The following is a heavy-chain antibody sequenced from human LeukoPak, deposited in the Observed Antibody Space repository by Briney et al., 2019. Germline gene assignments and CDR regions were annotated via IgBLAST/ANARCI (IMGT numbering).Heavy chain of an antibody. J-gene: IGHJ5*02. CDR3: ARVPPQGVGWFDP. CDR2: IYTSGST. V-gene: IGHV4-4*07. Sequence: SETLSLTCTVSGGSISRYYWTWIRQPAGKGLEWIGRIYTSGSTNYNPSLKSRVTISVDKSKNQFSLKLSSVTAADTAVYYCARVPPQGVGWFDPWGQGTLVTVSS. CDR1: GGSISRYY. D-gene: IGHD2-8*01.